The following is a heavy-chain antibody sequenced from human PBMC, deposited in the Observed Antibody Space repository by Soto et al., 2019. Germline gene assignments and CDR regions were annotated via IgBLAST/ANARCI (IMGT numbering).Heavy chain of an antibody. CDR1: GFTFSSYS. D-gene: IGHD6-13*01. J-gene: IGHJ6*03. CDR2: ISSSSSYI. V-gene: IGHV3-21*01. CDR3: ARDDYSSSWYYYYYYMDV. Sequence: GGSLRLSCAASGFTFSSYSMNWVRQAPGKGLEWVSSISSSSSYIYYADSVKGRFTISRDNAKNSLYLQMNSLRAEDTAVYYCARDDYSSSWYYYYYYMDVWGKGTTVTV.